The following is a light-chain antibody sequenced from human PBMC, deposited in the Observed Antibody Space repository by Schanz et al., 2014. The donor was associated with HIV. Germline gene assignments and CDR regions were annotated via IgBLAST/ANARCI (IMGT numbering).Light chain of an antibody. CDR1: TSNIGSNH. J-gene: IGLJ3*02. V-gene: IGLV1-44*01. CDR2: ANN. Sequence: QSVLTQPPSASGTPGQRVTISCSGSTSNIGSNHVDWYQQLPGTAPRLLIQANNQRPSGVPDRFSGSKSGTSASLAISGLRSEDEADYHCAAWDDSLNGWVFGGGTQLTVL. CDR3: AAWDDSLNGWV.